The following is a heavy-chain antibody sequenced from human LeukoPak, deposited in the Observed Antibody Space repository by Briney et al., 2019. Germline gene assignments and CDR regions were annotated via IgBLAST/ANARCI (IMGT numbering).Heavy chain of an antibody. J-gene: IGHJ4*02. D-gene: IGHD3-22*01. CDR3: ARLLKWQESGYRPSEY. V-gene: IGHV3-7*01. CDR1: GFTFSTYW. CDR2: IKHDGSEK. Sequence: GGSLRLSCAASGFTFSTYWMTWARQAPGKGLEWVAHIKHDGSEKWYVDSMKGRLTISRDNAKNSVDLQMNRLRAEDTAVYYCARLLKWQESGYRPSEYWGRGTLVTVSS.